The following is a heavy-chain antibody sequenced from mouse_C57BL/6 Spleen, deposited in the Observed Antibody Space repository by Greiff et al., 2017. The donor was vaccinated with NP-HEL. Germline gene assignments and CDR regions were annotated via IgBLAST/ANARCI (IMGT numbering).Heavy chain of an antibody. J-gene: IGHJ1*03. CDR1: GFTFSDYG. D-gene: IGHD1-1*01. CDR2: ISSGSSTI. Sequence: DVKLVESGGGLVKPGGSLKLSCAASGFTFSDYGMHWVRQAPEKGLEWVAYISSGSSTIYYADTVKGRFTISRDNAKNTLFLQMTSLRSEDTAMYYCARLFITTVVATTRYFDVWGTGTTVTVSS. CDR3: ARLFITTVVATTRYFDV. V-gene: IGHV5-17*01.